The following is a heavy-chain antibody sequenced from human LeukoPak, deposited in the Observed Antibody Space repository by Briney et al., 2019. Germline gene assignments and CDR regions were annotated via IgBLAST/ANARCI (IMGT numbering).Heavy chain of an antibody. Sequence: SETLSLTCTVSLGSISSGGYYWSSIRQHPGKGLEWIGYIYYSGSTYYNPSLKGRVTISVDTSKKQFSLKLSSVTAAATAVYYCARVFRGVAFDYWGQGTLVTVSS. V-gene: IGHV4-31*03. CDR1: LGSISSGGYY. J-gene: IGHJ4*02. CDR2: IYYSGST. D-gene: IGHD3-10*01. CDR3: ARVFRGVAFDY.